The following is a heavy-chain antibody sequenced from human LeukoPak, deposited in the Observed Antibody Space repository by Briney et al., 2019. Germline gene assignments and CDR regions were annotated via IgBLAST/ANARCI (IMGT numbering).Heavy chain of an antibody. CDR3: AKDREGYSSSTYTN. V-gene: IGHV3-7*03. CDR1: GFTFSSYW. J-gene: IGHJ4*02. Sequence: PGGSLRLSCAASGFTFSSYWMSWVRQAPGKGLEWVANIKLDGSEKFYVDSVKGRFTISRDNAKNPLYLQMNSLRAEDTALYYCAKDREGYSSSTYTNWGQGTLVTVSS. CDR2: IKLDGSEK. D-gene: IGHD6-13*01.